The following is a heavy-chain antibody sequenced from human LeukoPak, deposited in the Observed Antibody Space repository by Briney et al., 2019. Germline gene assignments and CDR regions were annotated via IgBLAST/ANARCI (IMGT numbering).Heavy chain of an antibody. CDR2: IYYSGST. D-gene: IGHD5-18*01. Sequence: SETLSLTCTVSGGSISSSSYYWGWIRQPPGKGLEWIGSIYYSGSTYYNPSLKSRVTISVDTSKNQFSLKLSSVTAADTAVYYCARDVDTAMVTIPYDAFDIWGQGTMVTVSS. J-gene: IGHJ3*02. V-gene: IGHV4-39*07. CDR3: ARDVDTAMVTIPYDAFDI. CDR1: GGSISSSSYY.